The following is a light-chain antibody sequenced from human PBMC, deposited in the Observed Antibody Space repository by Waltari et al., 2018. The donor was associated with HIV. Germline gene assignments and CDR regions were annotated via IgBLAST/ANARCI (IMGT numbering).Light chain of an antibody. V-gene: IGKV3-20*01. CDR2: VEA. CDR1: QGVGSNY. Sequence: EIVLTQSPGTLSLSPGDRATLSCRASQGVGSNYLPWYQQKPGQDPRLLIYVEATRATCIPDRFSGSGSGTDFTLTISRLEPEEFAVYYCQQYATSPLTFGGGTKVEIK. J-gene: IGKJ4*01. CDR3: QQYATSPLT.